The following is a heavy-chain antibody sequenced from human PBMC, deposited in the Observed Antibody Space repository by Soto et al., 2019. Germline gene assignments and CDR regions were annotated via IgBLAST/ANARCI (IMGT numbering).Heavy chain of an antibody. CDR3: ARDDYYDSSGYSYGFDP. V-gene: IGHV3-21*01. CDR2: ISSSSSYI. CDR1: GFTFSSYS. Sequence: GGSLRLSCAASGFTFSSYSMNWVRQAPGKGLEWVSSISSSSSYIYYADTVKGRFTISRDNAKNSLYLQMNSLRAEDTAVYYCARDDYYDSSGYSYGFDPWGQGTLVTVSS. J-gene: IGHJ5*02. D-gene: IGHD3-22*01.